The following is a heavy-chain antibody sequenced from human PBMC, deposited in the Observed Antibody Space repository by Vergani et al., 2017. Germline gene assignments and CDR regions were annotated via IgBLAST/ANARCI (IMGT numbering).Heavy chain of an antibody. V-gene: IGHV4-34*01. D-gene: IGHD2-21*01. Sequence: QVQLQQWGAGLLKPSETLSLTCAVYGGSFSGYYWSWIRQPPGKGLEWIGEINHSGSTNYNPSLKSRVTISVDTSKNQFSLKLSSVTAADTAVYYCARELGFALFTGGQGTLVTVSS. CDR3: ARELGFALFT. CDR1: GGSFSGYY. CDR2: INHSGST. J-gene: IGHJ4*02.